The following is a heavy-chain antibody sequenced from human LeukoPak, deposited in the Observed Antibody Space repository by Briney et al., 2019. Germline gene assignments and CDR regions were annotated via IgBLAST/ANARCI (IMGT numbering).Heavy chain of an antibody. J-gene: IGHJ4*02. CDR2: INPNSGGT. D-gene: IGHD2-2*01. CDR3: ARDRAGRVPAAIFNY. CDR1: GYTFTGYY. V-gene: IGHV1-2*02. Sequence: ASVKVSCKASGYTFTGYYMHWVRQAPGQALEWMGWINPNSGGTNYAQKFQGRVTMTRDTSISTAYMELSRLRSDDTAVYYCARDRAGRVPAAIFNYWGQGTLVTVSS.